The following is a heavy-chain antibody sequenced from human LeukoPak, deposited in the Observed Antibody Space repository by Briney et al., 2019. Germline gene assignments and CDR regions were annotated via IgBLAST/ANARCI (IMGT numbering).Heavy chain of an antibody. D-gene: IGHD3/OR15-3a*01. Sequence: PGGSLRLSCAASGFTFNKAWMSWVRQAPGKGLEWVGRIKSKTDGGTTDCAAPVKGRFTISRDDSKNTLYLQMNSLKTEGTAVHYCTGTGYISNYFDYWGQGALVTVSS. CDR3: TGTGYISNYFDY. J-gene: IGHJ4*02. CDR2: IKSKTDGGTT. V-gene: IGHV3-15*01. CDR1: GFTFNKAW.